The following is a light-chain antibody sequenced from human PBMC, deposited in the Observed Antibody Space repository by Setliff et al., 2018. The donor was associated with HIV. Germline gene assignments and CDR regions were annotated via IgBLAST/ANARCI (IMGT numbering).Light chain of an antibody. V-gene: IGLV2-14*03. Sequence: QSALTQPASVSGSPGQSITISCTGSSSYVGSYDYVSCYQRFPGKASKYIIYDVISRPSGISSRFSGSKSGNTASLTISGLQAEDEGYYFRASYTGISAPVWFGGGTKVTVL. J-gene: IGLJ3*02. CDR1: SSYVGSYDY. CDR3: ASYTGISAPVW. CDR2: DVI.